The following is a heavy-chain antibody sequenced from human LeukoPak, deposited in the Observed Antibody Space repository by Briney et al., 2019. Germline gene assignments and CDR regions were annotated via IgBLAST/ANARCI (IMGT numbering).Heavy chain of an antibody. CDR3: ARELRIVGATTDDAFDI. CDR2: IIPIFGTA. D-gene: IGHD1-26*01. V-gene: IGHV1-69*05. Sequence: ASVKVSCKASGGTFSSYAISWVRQAPGQGLEWMGGIIPIFGTANYAQKFQGRVTITTDESTSTAYMELSSLRSEDTAVYHCARELRIVGATTDDAFDIWGQGTMVTVSS. CDR1: GGTFSSYA. J-gene: IGHJ3*02.